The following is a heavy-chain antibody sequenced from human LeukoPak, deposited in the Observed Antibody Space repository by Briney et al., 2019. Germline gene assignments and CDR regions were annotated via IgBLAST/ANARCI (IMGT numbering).Heavy chain of an antibody. D-gene: IGHD6-13*01. V-gene: IGHV3-23*01. J-gene: IGHJ6*04. CDR2: ISTSDSRT. Sequence: GGSLRLSCTASQFTFSTYAMSWVRQAPGKGLEWVSGISTSDSRTYYADSVKGRFVISRDNSKNTLYLQMNSLRAEDTAVYYCAKRAAAGSGYYSFFVDVWGNGTSVTVSS. CDR3: AKRAAAGSGYYSFFVDV. CDR1: QFTFSTYA.